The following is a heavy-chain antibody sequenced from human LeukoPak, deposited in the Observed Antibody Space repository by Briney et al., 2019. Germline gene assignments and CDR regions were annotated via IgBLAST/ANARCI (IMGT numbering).Heavy chain of an antibody. D-gene: IGHD3-16*01. J-gene: IGHJ4*02. CDR2: IYPGDSDT. V-gene: IGHV5-51*01. CDR1: GSRFTSYW. Sequence: GEALQISCKGSGSRFTSYWIGWVRRLPGKGLEWMGIIYPGDSDTRYSPSFQGRGTISADKSISTAYLQWSSLKASDTAMYYCALSWMGGGYFDNWGQGTLVTVSS. CDR3: ALSWMGGGYFDN.